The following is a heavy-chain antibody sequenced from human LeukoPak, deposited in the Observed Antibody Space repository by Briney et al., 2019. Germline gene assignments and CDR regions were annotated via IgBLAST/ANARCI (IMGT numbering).Heavy chain of an antibody. V-gene: IGHV3-11*01. Sequence: GGSLRLSCAASGFTFSDYYMSWIRQAPGKGLEWASYISSSGSTIYYADSVKGRFTISRDNAKNSLYLQMNSLRAEDTAVYYCARVWFGEPRDYYGMDVWGQGTTVTVSS. CDR2: ISSSGSTI. D-gene: IGHD3-10*01. CDR1: GFTFSDYY. J-gene: IGHJ6*02. CDR3: ARVWFGEPRDYYGMDV.